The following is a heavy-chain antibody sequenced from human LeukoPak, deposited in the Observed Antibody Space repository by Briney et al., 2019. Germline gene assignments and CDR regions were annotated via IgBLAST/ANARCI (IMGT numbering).Heavy chain of an antibody. Sequence: PSETLSLTCTVSGGSISSYYWSWIRQPPGKGLEWIGEINHSGSTNYNPSLKSRVTISVDTSKNQFSLKLSSVTAADTAVYYCARGLDIVVVPAAHVDYYYYYYMDVWGKGTTVTVSS. V-gene: IGHV4-34*01. CDR2: INHSGST. CDR1: GGSISSYY. J-gene: IGHJ6*03. CDR3: ARGLDIVVVPAAHVDYYYYYYMDV. D-gene: IGHD2-2*03.